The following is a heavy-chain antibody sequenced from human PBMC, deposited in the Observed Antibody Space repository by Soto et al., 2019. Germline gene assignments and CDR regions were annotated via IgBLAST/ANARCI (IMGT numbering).Heavy chain of an antibody. CDR1: GGSISRGGYY. V-gene: IGHV4-31*03. CDR2: IYYSGST. Sequence: TLSLTCTVSGGSISRGGYYWSWIRQHPGKGLEWIGYIYYSGSTYYNPSLKSRVTISVDTSKNQFSLELSSLRSEDTAVYYCARQFDYESSGYYYPYWGQGTPVTVSS. D-gene: IGHD3-22*01. J-gene: IGHJ4*02. CDR3: ARQFDYESSGYYYPY.